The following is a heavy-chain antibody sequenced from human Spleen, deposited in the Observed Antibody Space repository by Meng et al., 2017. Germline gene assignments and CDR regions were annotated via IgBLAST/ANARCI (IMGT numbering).Heavy chain of an antibody. V-gene: IGHV1-69*08. CDR2: IIPSLETA. CDR3: ARVWATRQVVLDY. CDR1: GGTSDRYS. J-gene: IGHJ4*02. Sequence: QGQLEQSGAEVKKPGSSVKVSCKATGGTSDRYSISWVRQAPGKGLERMGRIIPSLETANYEKRFQDRLTITADKGTTTAYLELTNLRSDDTAMYYCARVWATRQVVLDYWGQGTLVTVSS. D-gene: IGHD5-12*01.